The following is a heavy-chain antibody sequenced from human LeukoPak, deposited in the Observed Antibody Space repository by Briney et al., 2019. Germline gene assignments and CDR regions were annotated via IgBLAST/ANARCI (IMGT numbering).Heavy chain of an antibody. CDR3: ASLPVRGNYYYYGMDV. J-gene: IGHJ6*02. CDR1: GGSVSSYY. V-gene: IGHV4-59*02. D-gene: IGHD3-10*02. CDR2: IYNSGIT. Sequence: PSETLSLTCTVSGGSVSSYYCSWIRQPPGKGLEWIGYIYNSGITNYNPSLKSRVTISVDTSKNQFSLKLSSVTAADTAVYYCASLPVRGNYYYYGMDVWGQGTTVTVSS.